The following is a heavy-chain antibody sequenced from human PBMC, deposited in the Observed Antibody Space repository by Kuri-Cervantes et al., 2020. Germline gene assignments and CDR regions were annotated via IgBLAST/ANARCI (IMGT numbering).Heavy chain of an antibody. V-gene: IGHV3-74*01. Sequence: GGSLRLSCAASGFTFSSYAMSWVRQAPGKGLVWVSRINSDGSSTSYADSVKGRFTISRDNAKNTLYLQMNSLRAEDTAVYYCASPRNPWELGAFDIWGQGTMVTVSS. CDR2: INSDGSST. CDR3: ASPRNPWELGAFDI. J-gene: IGHJ3*02. D-gene: IGHD1-14*01. CDR1: GFTFSSYA.